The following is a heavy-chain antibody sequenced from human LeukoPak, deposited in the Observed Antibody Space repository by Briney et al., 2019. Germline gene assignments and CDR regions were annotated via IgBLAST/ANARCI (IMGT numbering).Heavy chain of an antibody. J-gene: IGHJ4*02. V-gene: IGHV3-33*01. CDR2: IWYDGSNK. CDR1: GFTFSSYG. CDR3: ARDRAWNYFDY. D-gene: IGHD3-3*01. Sequence: GGSLRLSCAASGFTFSSYGMHWVRQAPGKGLEWVAVIWYDGSNKYYADSVKGRFTISRDNSKNTLYLQMDSLRAEDTAVYYCARDRAWNYFDYWGQGTVVTVSS.